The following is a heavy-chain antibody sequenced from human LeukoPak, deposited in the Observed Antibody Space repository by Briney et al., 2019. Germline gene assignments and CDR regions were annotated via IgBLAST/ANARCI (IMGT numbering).Heavy chain of an antibody. CDR2: MNPNSGNT. CDR1: GYTFTSYD. J-gene: IGHJ4*02. V-gene: IGHV1-8*01. CDR3: ARGGVGATRHFDY. D-gene: IGHD1-26*01. Sequence: ASVKVSCKASGYTFTSYDINWVRQATGQGLEWMGWMNPNSGNTGYAQKFQGRVTITADESTSTAYMELSSLRSEDTAVYYCARGGVGATRHFDYWGQGTLVTVSS.